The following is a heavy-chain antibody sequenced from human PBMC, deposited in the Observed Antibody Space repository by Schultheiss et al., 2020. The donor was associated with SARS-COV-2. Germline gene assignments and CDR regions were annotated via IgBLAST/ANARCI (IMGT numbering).Heavy chain of an antibody. CDR3: ASEPIVVVPAAYFDY. J-gene: IGHJ4*02. V-gene: IGHV4-34*01. Sequence: GSLRLSCAVYGGSFSGYYWGWIRQPPGKGLEWIGSIYYSGSTYYNPSLKSRVTISVDTSKNQFSLKLSSVTAADTAVYYCASEPIVVVPAAYFDYWGQGTLVTVSS. CDR1: GGSFSGYY. D-gene: IGHD2-2*01. CDR2: IYYSGST.